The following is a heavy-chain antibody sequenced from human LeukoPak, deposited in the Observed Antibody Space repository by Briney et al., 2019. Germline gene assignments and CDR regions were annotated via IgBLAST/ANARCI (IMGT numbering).Heavy chain of an antibody. Sequence: QTGGSLRLSCAASGFTFSNYWMSWVRQGPGKWLEWVANIKQDGSEKYYVDSVKGRFSISRDDTKNSLYLQLNSLRAEDTAVYYCAREGLRFLEWSSYYFDYWGLGTLVTVSS. CDR1: GFTFSNYW. J-gene: IGHJ4*02. D-gene: IGHD3-3*01. CDR3: AREGLRFLEWSSYYFDY. V-gene: IGHV3-7*01. CDR2: IKQDGSEK.